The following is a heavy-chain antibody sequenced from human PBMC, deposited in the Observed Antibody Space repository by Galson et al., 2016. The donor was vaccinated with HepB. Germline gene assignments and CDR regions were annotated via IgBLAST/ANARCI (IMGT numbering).Heavy chain of an antibody. CDR3: ARRGRDYYDSSGYYYYY. CDR1: GYSFTSYW. Sequence: SGAEVKKPGESLKISCKGSGYSFTSYWIGWVRQMPGKGLEWMGIIYPGASDTRYSPFFQCQVTISADKSISTAYLQWISLKASDTAMCYCARRGRDYYDSSGYYYYYWGQGTLVTVSS. J-gene: IGHJ4*02. D-gene: IGHD3-22*01. CDR2: IYPGASDT. V-gene: IGHV5-51*01.